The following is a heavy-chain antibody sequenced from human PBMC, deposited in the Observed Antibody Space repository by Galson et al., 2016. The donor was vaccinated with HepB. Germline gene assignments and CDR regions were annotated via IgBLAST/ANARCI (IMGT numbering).Heavy chain of an antibody. CDR2: ISQTGTKS. CDR1: GFIFSNYE. J-gene: IGHJ3*02. Sequence: SLRLSCAASGFIFSNYEMDWVRQAPGKGLEWVSQISQTGTKSSYIESVKARFTISRDNTKSSLYLEMKSLRAEDTATYYCVRQRDFYLETSGYAGQDAFDIWGQGTKVTVSS. D-gene: IGHD3-22*01. CDR3: VRQRDFYLETSGYAGQDAFDI. V-gene: IGHV3-48*03.